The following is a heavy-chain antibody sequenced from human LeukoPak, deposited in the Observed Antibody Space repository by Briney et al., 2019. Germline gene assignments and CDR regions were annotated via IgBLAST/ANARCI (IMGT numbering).Heavy chain of an antibody. CDR1: GFTFSSYA. Sequence: GGSLRLSCAASGFTFSSYAMHWVRQAPGMGLEWLAVISHDGSNKFYADSVKGRFTLSRDDSKNTLYLQMSSLRAEDTAVYSCGRPRTGKIPSAFDFWGQGTLVTVSS. CDR3: GRPRTGKIPSAFDF. CDR2: ISHDGSNK. D-gene: IGHD2-21*01. J-gene: IGHJ4*02. V-gene: IGHV3-30*04.